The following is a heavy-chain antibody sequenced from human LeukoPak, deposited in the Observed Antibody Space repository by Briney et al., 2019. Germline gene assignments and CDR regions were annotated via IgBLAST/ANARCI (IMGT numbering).Heavy chain of an antibody. Sequence: PGGSLRRSCAACGFTFSSYSMNWVRQAPGKGLEWVSSISSSSSYIYYADSVKGRFTTSRDNAKNSLYLQMNSLRAEDTAVYYCARDEDYDSSGYSYWGQGTLVTVCS. CDR3: ARDEDYDSSGYSY. CDR2: ISSSSSYI. D-gene: IGHD3-22*01. CDR1: GFTFSSYS. J-gene: IGHJ4*02. V-gene: IGHV3-21*01.